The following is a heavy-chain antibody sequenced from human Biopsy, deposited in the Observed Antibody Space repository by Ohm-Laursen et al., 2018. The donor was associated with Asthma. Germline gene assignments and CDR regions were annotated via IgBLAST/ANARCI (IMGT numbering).Heavy chain of an antibody. CDR2: LIPVLGTA. CDR3: ASGLGMDV. Sequence: GSSVKVSCKASGGTFSRYAISWVRQAPRQGLEWMGGLIPVLGTADYAPMFEGRVTITADESTSTAYMELRSLRSDDTAVYYCASGLGMDVWGQGTTVTVSS. V-gene: IGHV1-69*01. CDR1: GGTFSRYA. J-gene: IGHJ6*02.